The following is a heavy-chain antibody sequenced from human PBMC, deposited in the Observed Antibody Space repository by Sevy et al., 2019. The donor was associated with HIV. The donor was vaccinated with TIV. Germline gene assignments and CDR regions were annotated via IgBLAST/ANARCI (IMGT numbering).Heavy chain of an antibody. V-gene: IGHV3-23*01. Sequence: GESLKISCAASGFSFSSYVMSWVRQTPGKGLQWVSVISGSGGSTYYADSVKGRFTIFRDNSRNTVYLQMNSLRAEDTAVYYCARRPDLGVVILTGVLDVWGQGTTVTVSS. D-gene: IGHD3-3*01. CDR1: GFSFSSYV. CDR2: ISGSGGST. J-gene: IGHJ6*02. CDR3: ARRPDLGVVILTGVLDV.